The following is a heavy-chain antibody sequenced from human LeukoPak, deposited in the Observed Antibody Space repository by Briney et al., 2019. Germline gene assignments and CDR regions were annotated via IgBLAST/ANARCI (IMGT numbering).Heavy chain of an antibody. CDR1: GYTFTTSD. D-gene: IGHD6-13*01. Sequence: ASVRVSCKASGYTFTTSDIDWVRQAPGQGLEWMGWMTPNSGNTGYAQKFQGRVTMTRNTSISTAYMELSSLRSDDTAVYYCARGGLRAGTRGFDPWGQGTLVTVSS. J-gene: IGHJ5*02. CDR3: ARGGLRAGTRGFDP. V-gene: IGHV1-8*01. CDR2: MTPNSGNT.